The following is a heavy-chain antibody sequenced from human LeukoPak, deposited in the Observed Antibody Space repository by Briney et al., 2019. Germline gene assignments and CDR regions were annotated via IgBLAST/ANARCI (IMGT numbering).Heavy chain of an antibody. Sequence: GGSLRLSCAASGFTFSSYGMHWVRQAPGKGLEWVAVISYDGSNKYYADSVKGRFTISRDNSKNTLYLQMNSLRAEDTAVYYCARDYYDSSGYSGGMDVWGQGTTVTVSS. J-gene: IGHJ6*02. V-gene: IGHV3-30*03. D-gene: IGHD3-22*01. CDR1: GFTFSSYG. CDR2: ISYDGSNK. CDR3: ARDYYDSSGYSGGMDV.